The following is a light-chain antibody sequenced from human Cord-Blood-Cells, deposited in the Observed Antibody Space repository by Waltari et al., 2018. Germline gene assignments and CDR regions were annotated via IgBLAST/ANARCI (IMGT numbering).Light chain of an antibody. CDR2: GAS. V-gene: IGKV3-15*01. CDR1: QSVSSN. J-gene: IGKJ2*03. Sequence: EIVMTQSPATLSVSPGERATLSCRASQSVSSNLAWYQQKPGQAPRLLIYGASTRATGTPARFSGSGSGTEFTLTHSSLQSEDFAVYYCQQYNNWPPYSFGQGTKLEIK. CDR3: QQYNNWPPYS.